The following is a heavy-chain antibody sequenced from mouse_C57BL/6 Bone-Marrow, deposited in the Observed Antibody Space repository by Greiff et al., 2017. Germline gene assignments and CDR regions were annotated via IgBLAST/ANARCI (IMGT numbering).Heavy chain of an antibody. CDR3: ARVEDYDAYYYAMDY. Sequence: EVKLMESEGGLVQPGSSMKLSCTASGFTFSDYYMAWVRQVPEKGLEWVANINYDGSSTYYLDSLKSRFIISRDNAKNILYLQMSSLKSEDTATYYCARVEDYDAYYYAMDYWGQGTSVTVSS. J-gene: IGHJ4*01. D-gene: IGHD2-4*01. CDR1: GFTFSDYY. V-gene: IGHV5-16*01. CDR2: INYDGSST.